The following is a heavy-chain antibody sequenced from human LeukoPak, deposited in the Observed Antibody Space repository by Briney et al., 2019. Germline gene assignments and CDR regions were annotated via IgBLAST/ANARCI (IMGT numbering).Heavy chain of an antibody. V-gene: IGHV4-38-2*02. CDR3: ARKLVATHDP. CDR1: GYSISSGYY. J-gene: IGHJ5*02. Sequence: SETLSLTCTVSGYSISSGYYWGWIRQPPGKGLEWIGSIYHSGSTYYNPSLKSRVTISVDTSKNQFSLKLSSVTAADTAVYYCARKLVATHDPWGQGTLVTVSS. D-gene: IGHD6-13*01. CDR2: IYHSGST.